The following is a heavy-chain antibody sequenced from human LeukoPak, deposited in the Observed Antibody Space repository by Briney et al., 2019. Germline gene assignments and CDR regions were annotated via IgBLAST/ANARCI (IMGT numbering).Heavy chain of an antibody. D-gene: IGHD2-2*01. CDR1: GFTFTVYW. Sequence: PVRSLRLSCAASGFTFTVYWMSCVREAPGKGLEWLASINKEGSDQYYVDSVKGRFTIYRDNAQNSIYLQVNSLRADDTAVYYCVREVPGIMVAFDLWGQGTMLSVSS. J-gene: IGHJ3*01. CDR3: VREVPGIMVAFDL. CDR2: INKEGSDQ. V-gene: IGHV3-7*04.